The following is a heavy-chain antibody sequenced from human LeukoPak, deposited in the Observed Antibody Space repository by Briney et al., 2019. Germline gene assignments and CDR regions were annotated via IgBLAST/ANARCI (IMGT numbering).Heavy chain of an antibody. CDR1: GYTFTGYY. CDR3: AREGLVPRNWFDP. V-gene: IGHV1-2*02. D-gene: IGHD2-2*01. CDR2: INPNSGGT. J-gene: IGHJ5*02. Sequence: ASVKVSCKASGYTFTGYYMHWVRQAPGQGLEWMGWINPNSGGTNYAQKFQGRVTMTRGTSISTAYMELSRLRSDDTAVYYCAREGLVPRNWFDPWGQGTLVTVSS.